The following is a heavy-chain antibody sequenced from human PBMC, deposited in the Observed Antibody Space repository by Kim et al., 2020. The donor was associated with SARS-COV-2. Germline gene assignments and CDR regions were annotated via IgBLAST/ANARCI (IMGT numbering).Heavy chain of an antibody. CDR3: ARGLLGSYYYDSSGYYVGWFDP. J-gene: IGHJ5*02. CDR1: GGSFSGYY. V-gene: IGHV4-34*01. D-gene: IGHD3-22*01. CDR2: INHSGST. Sequence: SETLSLTCAVYGGSFSGYYWSWIRQPPGKGLEWIGEINHSGSTNYNPSLKSRVTISVDTSKNQFSLKLSSVTAADTAVYYCARGLLGSYYYDSSGYYVGWFDPWGQGTLVTVSS.